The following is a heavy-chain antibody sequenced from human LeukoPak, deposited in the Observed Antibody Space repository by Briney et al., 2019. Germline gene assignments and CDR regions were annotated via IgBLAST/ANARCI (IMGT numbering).Heavy chain of an antibody. Sequence: PSETLSLTCTVSGGSISSYYWSWIRQPPGKGLEWIGYIYYSGSTNYNPSLKSRVTISVDTSKNQFSLKLSSVTAVDTAVYYCARGGGDPHSDAFDIWGQGTMVTVSS. V-gene: IGHV4-59*01. CDR1: GGSISSYY. J-gene: IGHJ3*02. D-gene: IGHD4-17*01. CDR2: IYYSGST. CDR3: ARGGGDPHSDAFDI.